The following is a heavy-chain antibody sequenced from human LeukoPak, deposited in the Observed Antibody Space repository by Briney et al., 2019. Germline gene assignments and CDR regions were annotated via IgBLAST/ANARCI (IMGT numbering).Heavy chain of an antibody. V-gene: IGHV4-34*01. CDR1: GGSFSGYY. Sequence: SETLSLTCAVYGGSFSGYYWSWIRQPPGKGLEWIGEINHSGSTNYNPSLKSRVTISVDTSKNQFSLKLSSVTAADTAVYYCARGRKWWGTYYFDYWGQGTLVTVSS. D-gene: IGHD2-15*01. J-gene: IGHJ4*02. CDR3: ARGRKWWGTYYFDY. CDR2: INHSGST.